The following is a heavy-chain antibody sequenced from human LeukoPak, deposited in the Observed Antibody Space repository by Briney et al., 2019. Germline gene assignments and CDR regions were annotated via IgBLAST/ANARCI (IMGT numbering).Heavy chain of an antibody. V-gene: IGHV1-18*01. D-gene: IGHD4/OR15-4a*01. CDR2: ISAYNGKA. CDR1: GYTFTSYS. CDR3: ARGTNYAGGPYFDY. Sequence: ASVKVSCKASGYTFTSYSISWVRQAPGQGLEWMGWISAYNGKANSAQKLQDRVTMTTHTSTSTAYMELRSLRSDDTAVYYCARGTNYAGGPYFDYWGQGTLVTVSS. J-gene: IGHJ4*02.